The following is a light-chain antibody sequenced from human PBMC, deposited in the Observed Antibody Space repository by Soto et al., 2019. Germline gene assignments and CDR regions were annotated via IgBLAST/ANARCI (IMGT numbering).Light chain of an antibody. V-gene: IGLV2-8*01. CDR2: EVS. J-gene: IGLJ1*01. CDR1: SSDVGGYYY. CDR3: SSYAGTNTPYV. Sequence: QSVLTQPPSASGSPGQSVTISYTGTSSDVGGYYYVSWYQQHPGKAPKLMIYEVSKRPSGVPDRFSGSKSGNTASLTVSGLQAEDEADYYCSSYAGTNTPYVFGTGTKLTVL.